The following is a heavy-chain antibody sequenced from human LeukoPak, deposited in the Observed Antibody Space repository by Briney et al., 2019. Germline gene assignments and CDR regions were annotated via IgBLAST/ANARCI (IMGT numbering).Heavy chain of an antibody. D-gene: IGHD3-10*01. CDR3: ARGGYFGSGPMDV. J-gene: IGHJ6*02. V-gene: IGHV3-13*01. Sequence: GGSLRLSCAASGFTFSDYDMHWVRQAAGKGLEWVAGIDTAGVTYYPGSVRGRFTISRENGRNSFFLQMNSLRAGDTAVYYCARGGYFGSGPMDVWGQGTTVTVSS. CDR1: GFTFSDYD. CDR2: IDTAGVT.